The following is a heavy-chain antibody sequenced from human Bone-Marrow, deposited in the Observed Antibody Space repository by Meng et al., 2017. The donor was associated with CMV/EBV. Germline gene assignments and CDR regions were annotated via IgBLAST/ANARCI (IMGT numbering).Heavy chain of an antibody. CDR3: ARGSNNDFWSGYSDYYYGMDV. Sequence: GGSLRLSCAASGFTFSSYGMHWVRQAPGKGLEWVAFVRYDGSDKYYADSVKGRFTISRDNSKNNLYLQMNSLRAEDTAVYYCARGSNNDFWSGYSDYYYGMDVWGQGNTVTVSS. CDR2: VRYDGSDK. CDR1: GFTFSSYG. V-gene: IGHV3-30*02. D-gene: IGHD3-3*01. J-gene: IGHJ6*02.